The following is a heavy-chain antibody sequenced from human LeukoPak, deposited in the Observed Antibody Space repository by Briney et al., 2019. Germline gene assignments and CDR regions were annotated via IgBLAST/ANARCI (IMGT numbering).Heavy chain of an antibody. CDR1: GGSFSGYY. D-gene: IGHD3-22*01. CDR2: ISHSVST. Sequence: SETLSLTCAVYGGSFSGYYWSWIRQPPGKVLEWIGEISHSVSTNYNPSLKSRVPISVDTSTNQFSLKLSSVTAADTAVYYCARGVTSDDSSGYYYVDLNIFDYWGQGTLVTVYS. V-gene: IGHV4-34*01. J-gene: IGHJ4*02. CDR3: ARGVTSDDSSGYYYVDLNIFDY.